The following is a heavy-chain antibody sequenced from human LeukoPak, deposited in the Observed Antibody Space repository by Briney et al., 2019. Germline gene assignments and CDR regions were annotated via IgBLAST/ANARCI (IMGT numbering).Heavy chain of an antibody. Sequence: SVTVSCTASGYTFTHHSMHWVRQAPGQGLEWMGWTIPNSGGTNYAQKFQGRVTMATDTSISTAYMELNSLRSDDTAVYYCASGERILMVVAAYYFDFWGQGSLVTVSS. J-gene: IGHJ4*02. D-gene: IGHD2-15*01. CDR2: TIPNSGGT. CDR3: ASGERILMVVAAYYFDF. CDR1: GYTFTHHS. V-gene: IGHV1-2*02.